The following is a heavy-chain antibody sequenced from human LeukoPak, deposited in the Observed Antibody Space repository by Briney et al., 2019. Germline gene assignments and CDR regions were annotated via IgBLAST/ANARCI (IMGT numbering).Heavy chain of an antibody. CDR2: INPNSGNT. J-gene: IGHJ4*02. D-gene: IGHD6-13*01. Sequence: RASVKVSCKASGYTFTGYYMHWVRQAPGQGLEWMGWINPNSGNTNYAQKLQGRVTMTTDTSTSTAYMELRSLRSDDTAVYYCARIRNLGSYSSSWYEPNLFDYWGQGTLVTVSS. CDR1: GYTFTGYY. CDR3: ARIRNLGSYSSSWYEPNLFDY. V-gene: IGHV1-18*04.